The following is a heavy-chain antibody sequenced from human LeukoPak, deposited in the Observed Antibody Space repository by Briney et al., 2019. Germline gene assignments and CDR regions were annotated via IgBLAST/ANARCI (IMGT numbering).Heavy chain of an antibody. J-gene: IGHJ6*02. Sequence: GGSLRLSCAASGFTFSDYWMPWVRLAPGKGLVCVSRINSDGSITSYADSVKGRFTISRDNAKNTLYLQMNSLRADDTAVYYCARVGDYYNAMDVWGQGTTVTVSS. V-gene: IGHV3-74*01. CDR2: INSDGSIT. CDR1: GFTFSDYW. CDR3: ARVGDYYNAMDV.